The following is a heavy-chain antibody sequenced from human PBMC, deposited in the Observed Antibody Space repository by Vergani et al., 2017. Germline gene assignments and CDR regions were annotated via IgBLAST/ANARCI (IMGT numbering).Heavy chain of an antibody. J-gene: IGHJ6*02. CDR1: GGTFSSYA. Sequence: QVQLVQSGAEVKKPGSSVKVSCKASGGTFSSYAISWVRQAPGQGLEWMGGIIPIFGTANYAQKFQGRVTITADESTSTAYMELSSLRSEDTAVYYCARSDMVRGMIQNYYYGMDVWGQGTTVTVSS. V-gene: IGHV1-69*12. D-gene: IGHD3-10*01. CDR2: IIPIFGTA. CDR3: ARSDMVRGMIQNYYYGMDV.